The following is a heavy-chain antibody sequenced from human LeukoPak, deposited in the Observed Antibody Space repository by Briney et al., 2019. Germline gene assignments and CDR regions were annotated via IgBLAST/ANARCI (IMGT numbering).Heavy chain of an antibody. D-gene: IGHD3-10*01. J-gene: IGHJ5*02. V-gene: IGHV1-8*01. Sequence: ASVKVSCKSSGYTFTRYDINWVRQATGKGLVCMGWMNPNCDNTLYAEKLEGKVTMTRTTSISTAYMELSRLRSEATAVYYCARGRVTMARGVIIYDKHNWFDPWGQGTLVTVSS. CDR2: MNPNCDNT. CDR1: GYTFTRYD. CDR3: ARGRVTMARGVIIYDKHNWFDP.